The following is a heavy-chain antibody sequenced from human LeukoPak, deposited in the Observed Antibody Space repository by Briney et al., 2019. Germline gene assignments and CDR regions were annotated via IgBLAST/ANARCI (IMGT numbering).Heavy chain of an antibody. CDR1: GFTFSTHD. J-gene: IGHJ5*02. CDR3: ARDQTTGWHLDP. Sequence: GGSLRLSCAASGFTFSTHDLNWVRQAPGKGLEWISYITGSSSTIYYADSVKGRFTISRDNARNSLFLQMSSLTVEDTAVYFCARDQTTGWHLDPWGQGTLVTVSS. V-gene: IGHV3-48*04. CDR2: ITGSSSTI. D-gene: IGHD6-19*01.